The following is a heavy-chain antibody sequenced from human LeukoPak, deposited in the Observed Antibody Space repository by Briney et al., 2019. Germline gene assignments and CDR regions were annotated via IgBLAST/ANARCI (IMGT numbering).Heavy chain of an antibody. V-gene: IGHV3-9*01. Sequence: PGGSLRLSCAASGFTFDGYAMHWVRQAPGKGLEWVSGIDWNSGRIGYADSVKGRFAIPRDNARNSLDLQMNSLRTDDTALYYFKKDRRRGGLDYGGREPLVTVS. D-gene: IGHD3-10*01. CDR1: GFTFDGYA. CDR3: KKDRRRGGLDY. J-gene: IGHJ4*02. CDR2: IDWNSGRI.